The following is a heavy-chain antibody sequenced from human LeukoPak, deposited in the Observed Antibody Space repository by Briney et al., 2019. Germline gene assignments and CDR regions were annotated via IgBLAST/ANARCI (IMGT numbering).Heavy chain of an antibody. CDR3: ARDDPPAANRYYYYYGMDV. J-gene: IGHJ6*02. CDR2: IIPVFGTA. D-gene: IGHD2-2*01. Sequence: SVKVSCKASGGTFSSYAISWVRQAPGQGLEWMGGIIPVFGTANYAQKFQGRVTITADESTSTAYMELSSLRSEDTAVYYCARDDPPAANRYYYYYGMDVWGQGTTVTVSS. V-gene: IGHV1-69*13. CDR1: GGTFSSYA.